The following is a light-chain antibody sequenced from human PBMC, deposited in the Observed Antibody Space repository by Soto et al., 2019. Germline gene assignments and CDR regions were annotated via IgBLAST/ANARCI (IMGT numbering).Light chain of an antibody. CDR1: QSISSW. V-gene: IGKV1-5*03. CDR2: QAS. J-gene: IGKJ2*01. CDR3: QQYNSYSDT. Sequence: DIQMTQSPSTLSASVGDRVTISCRATQSISSWLAWYQQKPGKAPKLLIYQASSLESGVPSRFSGSGSGTEFALTISSLQPDDCATYDCQQYNSYSDTFGQGTKLEIK.